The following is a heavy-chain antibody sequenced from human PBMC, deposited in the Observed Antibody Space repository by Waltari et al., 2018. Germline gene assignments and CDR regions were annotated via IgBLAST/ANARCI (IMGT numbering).Heavy chain of an antibody. CDR2: IYPGDSDT. J-gene: IGHJ6*02. V-gene: IGHV5-51*01. Sequence: EVQLVQSGAEVKKPGESLKISCKGSGYSFTSYWIGWVRQMPGKGLEWMGIIYPGDSDTRYSPSFQGQVTISADKSIGTAYLQWSSLKASDTAMYYCATHRSRSSYYYYGMDVWGQGTTVTVSS. CDR3: ATHRSRSSYYYYGMDV. D-gene: IGHD6-19*01. CDR1: GYSFTSYW.